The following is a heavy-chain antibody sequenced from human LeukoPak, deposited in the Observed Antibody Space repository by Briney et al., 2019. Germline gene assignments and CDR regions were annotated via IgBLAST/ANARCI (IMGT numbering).Heavy chain of an antibody. D-gene: IGHD6-19*01. CDR1: GFTFSSYA. CDR2: ISGSGGGT. V-gene: IGHV3-23*01. J-gene: IGHJ4*02. CDR3: ATVLVGSSGWYFDY. Sequence: GGSLRLSCAASGFTFSSYAMSWVRQAPGKGLEWVSAISGSGGGTYYADSVKGRFTISRDNSKNTLYLQMNSLRAEDTAVYYCATVLVGSSGWYFDYWGQGTLVTVSS.